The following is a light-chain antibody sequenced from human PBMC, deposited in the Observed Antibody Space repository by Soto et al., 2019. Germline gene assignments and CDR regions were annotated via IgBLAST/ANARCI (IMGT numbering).Light chain of an antibody. CDR2: GAS. CDR3: QQYGSSP. J-gene: IGKJ1*01. V-gene: IGKV3-20*01. CDR1: QSVSSSY. Sequence: EIVLTQSPGTLSLSPGERATLSCRASQSVSSSYLAWYQQKPGQAPRLLIYGASSRATGIPDRFSGSGSGTDFTLPISRLEPEDFAVYYCQQYGSSPFGQGTKVEIK.